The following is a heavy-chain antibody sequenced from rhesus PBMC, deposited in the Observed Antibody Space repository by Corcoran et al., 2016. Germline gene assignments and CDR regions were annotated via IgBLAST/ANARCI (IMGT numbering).Heavy chain of an antibody. D-gene: IGHD6-37*01. CDR1: GGSISTSVW. CDR2: VNGGSVAI. J-gene: IGHJ4*01. Sequence: QVQLQESGPGLVKPSETLSLTCTVPGGSISTSVWWGWIRQPPGKGLEWIGFVNGGSVAISYSPSLSSRVSASTDTSKNQFSLRLTSVTAADTAIYFCVRQDNGWTRFDYWGQGVLVTVSS. V-gene: IGHV4-65*01. CDR3: VRQDNGWTRFDY.